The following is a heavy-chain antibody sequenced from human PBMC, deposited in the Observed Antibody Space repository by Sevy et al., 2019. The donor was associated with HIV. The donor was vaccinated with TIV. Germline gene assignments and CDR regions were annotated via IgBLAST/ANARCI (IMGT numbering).Heavy chain of an antibody. Sequence: GGSLRLSCAASGFTFSSYSMNWVRQAPGKGLEWVSSISSSSYIYYADSVKGRFTISRDNAKNSLYLQMNSLRAEDTAVYYCARDFWSGYYTVEGVYYFDYWGQGTLVTVSS. J-gene: IGHJ4*02. V-gene: IGHV3-21*01. CDR1: GFTFSSYS. CDR2: ISSSSYI. D-gene: IGHD3-3*01. CDR3: ARDFWSGYYTVEGVYYFDY.